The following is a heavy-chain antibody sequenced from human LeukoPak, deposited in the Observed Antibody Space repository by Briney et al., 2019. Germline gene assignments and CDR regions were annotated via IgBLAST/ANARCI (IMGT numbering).Heavy chain of an antibody. D-gene: IGHD5-18*01. CDR2: INHSGST. CDR1: GGSFSGYY. V-gene: IGHV4-34*01. CDR3: ARDRYSYGYVAHVGYHYYYMDV. J-gene: IGHJ6*03. Sequence: SETLSLTCAVYGGSFSGYYWSWIRQPPGKGLEWIGEINHSGSTNYNPSLKSRVTISVDTSKNLFSLKLSSVTAADTAVYYCARDRYSYGYVAHVGYHYYYMDVWGKGTTVTVSS.